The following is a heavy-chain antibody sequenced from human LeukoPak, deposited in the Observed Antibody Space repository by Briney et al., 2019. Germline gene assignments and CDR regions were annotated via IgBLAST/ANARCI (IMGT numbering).Heavy chain of an antibody. Sequence: PGGSLRLSCAASGFIFSTYAMSWVRQAPGKGLEWVSTISGSGGSTYYTDSVMGRFTISRDNSKNTLYLQMNSLRAEDTAVYYCAKHTEGSYDFWSGTYYYYYGLDVWGQGTTVTVSS. J-gene: IGHJ6*02. CDR2: ISGSGGST. D-gene: IGHD3-3*01. CDR3: AKHTEGSYDFWSGTYYYYYGLDV. CDR1: GFIFSTYA. V-gene: IGHV3-23*01.